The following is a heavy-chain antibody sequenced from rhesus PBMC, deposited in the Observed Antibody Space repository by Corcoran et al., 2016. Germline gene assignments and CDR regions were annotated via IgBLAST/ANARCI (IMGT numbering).Heavy chain of an antibody. CDR2: IYWDDDK. J-gene: IGHJ4*01. CDR1: GFSLSTSGMG. Sequence: QVTLKESGPALVKSTQTLTLTCTFSGFSLSTSGMGVGWSRQPPGKTLEWLAHIYWDDDKRYSASLKSRLTISKDTSKNQVVLTMTNMDPVDTATYYCARRRSSDSDFDYWGQGVLVTVSS. V-gene: IGHV2-1*01. D-gene: IGHD4-29*01. CDR3: ARRRSSDSDFDY.